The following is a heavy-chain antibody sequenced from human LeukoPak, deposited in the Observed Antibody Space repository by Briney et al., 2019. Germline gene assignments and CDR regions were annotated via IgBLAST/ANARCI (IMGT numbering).Heavy chain of an antibody. CDR2: MNPNSGNT. CDR1: GYTFTSYD. V-gene: IGHV1-8*01. CDR3: ARGSGVYSSGWYDWFDP. D-gene: IGHD6-19*01. Sequence: GASVKVSCKASGYTFTSYDINWVRQATGQGLEWMGWMNPNSGNTGYAPKFQGRVTMTRNTSISTAYMELSSLRSEDTAVYYCARGSGVYSSGWYDWFDPWGQGTLVTVSS. J-gene: IGHJ5*02.